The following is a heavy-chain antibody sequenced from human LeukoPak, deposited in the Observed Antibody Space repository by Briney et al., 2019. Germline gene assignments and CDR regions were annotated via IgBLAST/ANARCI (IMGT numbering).Heavy chain of an antibody. Sequence: GGSLRLSCAASGFTFSGSAMHWVRQAPGKGLEWVGRIKSKTDGGTTDYAAPVKGRFTISRDDSKNTLYLQMNSLETEDTAVYYCTASACSNGICYTSVDYWGQGTLVTVSS. V-gene: IGHV3-15*01. D-gene: IGHD2-8*01. CDR2: IKSKTDGGTT. CDR3: TASACSNGICYTSVDY. CDR1: GFTFSGSA. J-gene: IGHJ4*02.